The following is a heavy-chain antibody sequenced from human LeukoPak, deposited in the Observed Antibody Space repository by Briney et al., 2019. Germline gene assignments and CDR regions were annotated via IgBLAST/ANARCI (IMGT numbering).Heavy chain of an antibody. Sequence: SETLSLTCTVSGGSISSSSYYWGWIRQPPGKGLEWIGSIYYSGSTYYNPSLKSRVTISVDTSKNQFSLKPSSVTAADTAVYYCARLEMATIDYWGQGTLVTVSS. CDR2: IYYSGST. J-gene: IGHJ4*02. CDR3: ARLEMATIDY. CDR1: GGSISSSSYY. D-gene: IGHD5-24*01. V-gene: IGHV4-39*01.